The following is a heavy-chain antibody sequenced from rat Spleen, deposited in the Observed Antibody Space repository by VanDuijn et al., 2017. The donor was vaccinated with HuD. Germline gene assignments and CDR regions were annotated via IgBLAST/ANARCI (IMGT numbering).Heavy chain of an antibody. D-gene: IGHD4-3*01. CDR3: AVSGYGF. CDR1: GFTFNNYW. J-gene: IGHJ2*01. CDR2: INPDGSST. Sequence: EVQLVESGGGLVQPGRSLKLSCVASGFTFNNYWMTWIRQAPGKGLEWVASINPDGSSTCYPDSVKGRFTISRDNAENTVYLQMNSLRSEDTATYYWAVSGYGFWGQGVMVTVSS. V-gene: IGHV5-58*01.